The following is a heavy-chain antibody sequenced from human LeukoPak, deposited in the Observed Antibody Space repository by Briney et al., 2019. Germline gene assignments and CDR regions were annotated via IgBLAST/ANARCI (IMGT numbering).Heavy chain of an antibody. J-gene: IGHJ4*02. V-gene: IGHV3-30*03. CDR3: AREGGGSYYFDY. Sequence: GGSLRLSCAAPGFTFSSFDMHWVRQAPGKGLEWVAVISYAGNNKYYADSVKGRFTISRDNSKNTLYLQMNSLRAEDTAVYYCAREGGGSYYFDYWGQGTLVTVSS. D-gene: IGHD1-26*01. CDR1: GFTFSSFD. CDR2: ISYAGNNK.